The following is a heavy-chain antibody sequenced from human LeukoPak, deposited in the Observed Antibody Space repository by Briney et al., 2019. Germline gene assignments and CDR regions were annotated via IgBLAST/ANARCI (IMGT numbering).Heavy chain of an antibody. CDR2: INPNSGGT. Sequence: GASVKVSCKASGYTFTGYYMHWVRQAPGQGLEWMGWINPNSGGTNYAQKFQGRVTMTRDTSISTAYMELSRLRSDDTAVYYCARRRDYYDSSGLDYWGQGTLVTVSS. CDR1: GYTFTGYY. CDR3: ARRRDYYDSSGLDY. J-gene: IGHJ4*02. D-gene: IGHD3-22*01. V-gene: IGHV1-2*02.